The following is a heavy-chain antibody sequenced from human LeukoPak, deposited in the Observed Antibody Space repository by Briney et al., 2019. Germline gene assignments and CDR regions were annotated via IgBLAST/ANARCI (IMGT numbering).Heavy chain of an antibody. J-gene: IGHJ4*02. D-gene: IGHD2-21*02. Sequence: PGGSLRLSCAASGFTFSSYWMSWVRPAPGKGLEWVANIKQDGSEKYYVDSVKGRFTISRDNAKNSLYLQMNSLRAEDTAVYYCARTEYCGGDCPDGMGTFDYWGQGTLVTVSS. CDR2: IKQDGSEK. CDR3: ARTEYCGGDCPDGMGTFDY. CDR1: GFTFSSYW. V-gene: IGHV3-7*01.